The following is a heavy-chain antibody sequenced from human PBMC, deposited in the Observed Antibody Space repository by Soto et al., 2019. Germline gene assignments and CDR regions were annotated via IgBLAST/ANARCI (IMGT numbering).Heavy chain of an antibody. Sequence: EVQLVESGGGLVQPGGSLRLSCAASGFTFGTYWMSWVRQAPGKGLMRVDNIKRDGSEKYYEDSVEGRFTITRDNAENSLYLQMISLRAEDAAVYYCVRGLSHGWYPTFAYWGQGTLVTVSS. D-gene: IGHD6-19*01. CDR1: GFTFGTYW. V-gene: IGHV3-7*05. CDR2: IKRDGSEK. J-gene: IGHJ4*02. CDR3: VRGLSHGWYPTFAY.